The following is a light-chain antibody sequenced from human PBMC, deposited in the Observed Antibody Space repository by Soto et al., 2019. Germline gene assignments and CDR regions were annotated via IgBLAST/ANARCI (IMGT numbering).Light chain of an antibody. V-gene: IGKV3-15*01. CDR2: GAS. Sequence: EIVMTQSPATLSVSPGERATLFCRASQSVSSNLAWYQQIPGQAPRLLIYGASTRATGIPVRFSGSGSGTEFTLTIASLQSEDFAVYYCQQYNRWPPITFGQGTRLEIK. CDR1: QSVSSN. CDR3: QQYNRWPPIT. J-gene: IGKJ5*01.